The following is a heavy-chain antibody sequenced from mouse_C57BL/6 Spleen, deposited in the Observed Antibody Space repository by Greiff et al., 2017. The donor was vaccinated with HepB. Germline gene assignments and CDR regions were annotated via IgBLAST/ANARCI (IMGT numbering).Heavy chain of an antibody. V-gene: IGHV2-4*01. Sequence: VKLMESGPGLVQPSQSLSITCTVSGFSLTSYGVHWVRQPPGKGLEWLGVIWSGGSTDYNAAFISRLSISKDNSKSQVFFKMNSLQADDTAIYYCAKNSGSSYWYFDVWGTGTTVTVSS. CDR1: GFSLTSYG. CDR3: AKNSGSSYWYFDV. D-gene: IGHD1-1*01. J-gene: IGHJ1*03. CDR2: IWSGGST.